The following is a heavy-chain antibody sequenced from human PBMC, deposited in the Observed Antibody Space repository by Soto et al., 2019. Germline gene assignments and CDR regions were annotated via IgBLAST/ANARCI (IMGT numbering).Heavy chain of an antibody. Sequence: PGGSLRLSCAASGFSLSPYFMAWVRQAPGKGLVLVSHVTGDGSKTNYADSVRGRFTISRDNAKNTLYLQMNSLRGEDTAMYYCAREDWYSLDVWGQGTTVTV. J-gene: IGHJ6*02. CDR1: GFSLSPYF. D-gene: IGHD1-26*01. V-gene: IGHV3-74*01. CDR3: AREDWYSLDV. CDR2: VTGDGSKT.